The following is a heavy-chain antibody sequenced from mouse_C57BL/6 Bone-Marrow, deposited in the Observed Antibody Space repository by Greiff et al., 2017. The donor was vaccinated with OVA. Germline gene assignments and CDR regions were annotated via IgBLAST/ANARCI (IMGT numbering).Heavy chain of an antibody. V-gene: IGHV1-69*01. CDR2: IDPSDSYT. CDR1: GYTFTSYW. D-gene: IGHD3-3*01. Sequence: QVQLQQLGAELVMPGASVKLSCKASGYTFTSYWMHWVKQRPGQGLEWIGEIDPSDSYTNYHQKFKGKSTLPVDKSSSTAYMQLSSLTSEDSAVYYCARILGQVDYWGQGTTLTVSS. J-gene: IGHJ2*01. CDR3: ARILGQVDY.